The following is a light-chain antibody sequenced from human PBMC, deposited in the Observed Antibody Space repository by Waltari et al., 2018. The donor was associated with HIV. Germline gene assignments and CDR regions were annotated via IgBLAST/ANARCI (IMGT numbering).Light chain of an antibody. CDR2: RNN. J-gene: IGLJ3*02. V-gene: IGLV1-47*01. Sequence: QSVLTQPPSASGAPGQRVTMSCSGSSSNIGGNYVYWYQHLPGSATKLLISRNNNRPSGVPDHFSGSKSGTSASLAISGLRSEDEADYYCAAWDDSLSGVLFGGGTKLTVL. CDR1: SSNIGGNY. CDR3: AAWDDSLSGVL.